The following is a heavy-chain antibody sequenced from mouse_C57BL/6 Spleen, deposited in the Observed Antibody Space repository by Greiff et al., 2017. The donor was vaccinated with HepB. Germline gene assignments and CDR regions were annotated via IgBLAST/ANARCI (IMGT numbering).Heavy chain of an antibody. Sequence: VQRVESGPELVKPGASVKISCKASGYAFSSSWMNWVKQRPGKGLEWIGRIYPGDGDTNYNGKFKGKATLTADKSSSTAYMQLSSLTSEDSAVYFCARQRRLNFDYWGQGTTLTVSS. CDR1: GYAFSSSW. CDR3: ARQRRLNFDY. D-gene: IGHD3-2*02. V-gene: IGHV1-82*01. CDR2: IYPGDGDT. J-gene: IGHJ2*01.